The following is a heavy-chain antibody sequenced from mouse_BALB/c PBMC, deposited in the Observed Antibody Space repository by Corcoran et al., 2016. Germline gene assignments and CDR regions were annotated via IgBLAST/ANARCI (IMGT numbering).Heavy chain of an antibody. D-gene: IGHD2-4*01. V-gene: IGHV14-3*02. CDR2: IDPANGNT. Sequence: EVQLQQSGAELVKPGASVRLSCTASGFNIKDTYMHWVKQRPEQGLEWIGRIDPANGNTKYDLKFQGKATITADTSSNTAYLQVSSLTSEDTAVYYCAIYYDYDAWFAYWGQGTLVTVSA. CDR3: AIYYDYDAWFAY. CDR1: GFNIKDTY. J-gene: IGHJ3*01.